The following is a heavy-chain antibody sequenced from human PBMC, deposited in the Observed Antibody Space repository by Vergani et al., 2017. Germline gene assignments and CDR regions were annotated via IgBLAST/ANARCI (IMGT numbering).Heavy chain of an antibody. V-gene: IGHV3-49*04. CDR2: IRNKAYGGTT. CDR3: AKDLGGCNSISCSYYMDV. CDR1: GFSFGDYA. J-gene: IGHJ6*03. Sequence: EVQLVESGGGLVPPGRSLRLSCAASGFSFGDYAMTWVRQAPGKGLEWVAFIRNKAYGGTTEYAASVKGRFTISRDNSQNTVNLQMNSLRVDDTAVYYCAKDLGGCNSISCSYYMDVWGKGTKVTV. D-gene: IGHD2/OR15-2a*01.